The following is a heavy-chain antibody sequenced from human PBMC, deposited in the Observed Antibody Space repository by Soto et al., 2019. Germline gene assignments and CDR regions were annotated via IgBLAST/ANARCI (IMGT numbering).Heavy chain of an antibody. CDR2: LYHTGNT. J-gene: IGHJ4*02. Sequence: VQLQESGPGLVEPSGTLSLTCTASSGSFGSGIWWSWVRQPPGKGLEWIGELYHTGNTNYNPSLKSRLTMSVDESKNQFSLSLSSVTAADTAVYYCAGAARLYPFDFWGRGTLVTVSS. D-gene: IGHD6-6*01. V-gene: IGHV4-4*02. CDR3: AGAARLYPFDF. CDR1: SGSFGSGIW.